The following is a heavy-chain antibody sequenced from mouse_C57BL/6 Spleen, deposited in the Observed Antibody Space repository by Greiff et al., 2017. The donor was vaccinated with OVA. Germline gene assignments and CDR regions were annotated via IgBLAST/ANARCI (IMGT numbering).Heavy chain of an antibody. D-gene: IGHD1-1*01. CDR2: INPNYGTT. V-gene: IGHV1-39*01. CDR1: GYSFTDYN. Sequence: VQLKESGPELVKPGASVKISCKASGYSFTDYNMNWVKQSNGKSLEWIGVINPNYGTTSYNQKFKGKATLTVDQSSSTAYMQLNSLTSEDSAVYYCARYATTVVATPFAYWGQGTLVTVSA. CDR3: ARYATTVVATPFAY. J-gene: IGHJ3*01.